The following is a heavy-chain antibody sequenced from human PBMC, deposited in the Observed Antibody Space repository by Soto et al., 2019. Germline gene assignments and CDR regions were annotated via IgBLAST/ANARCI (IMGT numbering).Heavy chain of an antibody. D-gene: IGHD3-3*02. Sequence: QVQLVQSGAEVKKPGASVKVSCKASGYTFTSYAIHWVRQAPGQSLEWMGWINAGNGNTKYSQKFQGRVIMTRDTSASTAYMELSSLRSEDTAVYYWASSLFGVVINPYYMDVWGKGTTVTVSS. CDR3: ASSLFGVVINPYYMDV. CDR2: INAGNGNT. J-gene: IGHJ6*03. CDR1: GYTFTSYA. V-gene: IGHV1-3*01.